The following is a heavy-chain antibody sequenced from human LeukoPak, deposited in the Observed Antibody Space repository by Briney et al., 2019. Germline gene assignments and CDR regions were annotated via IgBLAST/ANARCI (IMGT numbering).Heavy chain of an antibody. CDR2: IYHSGSA. CDR3: ARAGLGIATKFDP. J-gene: IGHJ5*02. CDR1: GDSIRSYY. D-gene: IGHD6-13*01. Sequence: KPSETLSLTCTVSGDSIRSYYWSWLRQPPGKGLEWIAYIYHSGSANYNPALKGRVTISIDTSKNQFSLKLSSVTAADTAVYYCARAGLGIATKFDPWGQGTLVTVSS. V-gene: IGHV4-59*08.